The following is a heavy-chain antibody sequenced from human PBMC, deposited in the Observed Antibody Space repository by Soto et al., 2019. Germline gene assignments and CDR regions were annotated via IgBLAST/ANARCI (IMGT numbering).Heavy chain of an antibody. CDR2: ISSFSNYM. V-gene: IGHV3-21*04. J-gene: IGHJ2*01. D-gene: IGHD6-13*01. Sequence: PGGSLRLSCAVSGFTFNSYSMNWVRQAPGKGLEWVSSISSFSNYMYYTDSVKGRFTISRDNAKNSLYLQMNSLRAEDTALYYCPRDHGWDICSCDFWGPGTLVTVSS. CDR3: PRDHGWDICSCDF. CDR1: GFTFNSYS.